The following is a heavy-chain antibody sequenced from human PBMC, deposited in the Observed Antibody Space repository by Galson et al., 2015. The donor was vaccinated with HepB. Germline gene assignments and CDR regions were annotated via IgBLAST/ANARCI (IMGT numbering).Heavy chain of an antibody. CDR3: ARHITTLGVAGAYMDV. CDR1: GYSFYTDD. CDR2: IRPYNGKT. J-gene: IGHJ6*03. D-gene: IGHD3-3*01. Sequence: SVKVSCKASGYSFYTDDISWVRQAPGQGLEWMGRIRPYNGKTDYAQKFQGRVTLTTDTSTSTAYMELKSLTSDDTAVYYCARHITTLGVAGAYMDVWGKGTTVTVSS. V-gene: IGHV1-18*01.